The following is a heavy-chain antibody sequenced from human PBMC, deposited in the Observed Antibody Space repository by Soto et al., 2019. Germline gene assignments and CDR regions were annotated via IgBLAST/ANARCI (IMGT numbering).Heavy chain of an antibody. J-gene: IGHJ4*02. CDR2: MNPNSGNT. CDR1: GYPFPSSD. CDR3: AKQGLVHCSGTRCPYYFDS. V-gene: IGHV1-8*01. D-gene: IGHD2-2*01. Sequence: QVQLVQSGAEVKKPGASVKVSCKASGYPFPSSDINWVRQATGQGLEWMGWMNPNSGNTGYAQKFQGRVTMTRNTSINTAYMELSSLRSEDTAVYYCAKQGLVHCSGTRCPYYFDSWGEGTLVTVSS.